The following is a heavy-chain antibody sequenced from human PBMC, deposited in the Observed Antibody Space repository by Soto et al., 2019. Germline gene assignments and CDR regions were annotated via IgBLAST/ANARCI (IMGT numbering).Heavy chain of an antibody. CDR2: NYYSGIT. Sequence: SETLSLTCTVSGGSISSGDYYWSWIRQPPGKGLEWIGNNYYSGITYYNPSLKSRVTISLDTSKNQFSLKLSSVTAADTAVYYCANRAAPSGGHMNYFDYWGQGTLVTVSS. V-gene: IGHV4-31*03. D-gene: IGHD2-15*01. J-gene: IGHJ4*02. CDR3: ANRAAPSGGHMNYFDY. CDR1: GGSISSGDYY.